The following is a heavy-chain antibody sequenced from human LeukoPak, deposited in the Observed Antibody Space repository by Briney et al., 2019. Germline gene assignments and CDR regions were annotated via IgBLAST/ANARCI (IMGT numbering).Heavy chain of an antibody. Sequence: GGSLRLSCAASGFTFSSFVMSWVRRPPGKGLEWVSAVSGGGGSTYYADSVKGRFTISRDNSKNTLYLQMNSLRAEDTAVYYCAKRVFGDKRYFDLWGRGTLVTVSS. J-gene: IGHJ2*01. V-gene: IGHV3-23*01. CDR1: GFTFSSFV. CDR2: VSGGGGST. D-gene: IGHD4-17*01. CDR3: AKRVFGDKRYFDL.